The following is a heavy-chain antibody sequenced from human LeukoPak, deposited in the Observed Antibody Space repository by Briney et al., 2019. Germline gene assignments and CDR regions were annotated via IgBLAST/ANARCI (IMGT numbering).Heavy chain of an antibody. J-gene: IGHJ6*02. Sequence: SETLSLICTVSGGSISSHYWNWVRQPPGKGLEWIGYAYYSGSTNYSPSLKSRVTISVDTSKEQFSLKLSSVTAADTAVYYCARGRDTSGYYYGMDVWGQGTTVTVSS. CDR2: AYYSGST. V-gene: IGHV4-59*11. CDR3: ARGRDTSGYYYGMDV. CDR1: GGSISSHY. D-gene: IGHD3-10*01.